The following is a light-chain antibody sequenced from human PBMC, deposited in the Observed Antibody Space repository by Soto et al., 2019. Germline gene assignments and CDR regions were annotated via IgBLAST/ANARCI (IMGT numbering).Light chain of an antibody. J-gene: IGKJ4*01. CDR3: QHYGSLVLT. V-gene: IGKV3-20*01. CDR2: GAS. CDR1: QSVSSTY. Sequence: EIVLTQSPGTLSLSPGERATLSCRASQSVSSTYLAWYQQKPGQAPRLLIYGASTRATGIPGRFSGSGSGTEFTLPISRLEPEDFAVYYCQHYGSLVLTFGGGTKVEIK.